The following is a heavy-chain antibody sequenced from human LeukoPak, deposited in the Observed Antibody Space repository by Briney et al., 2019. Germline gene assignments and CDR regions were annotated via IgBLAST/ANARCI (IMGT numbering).Heavy chain of an antibody. Sequence: ASVKVSCKASGYTFTSYGISWVRQAPGQGLEWMGWISAYNGNTNYAQKLQGRVTMTTDTSTSTAYMELRSLRSDDTAVYYCARDRYCSSTSCYPFDYWGQGTLVTVSS. CDR1: GYTFTSYG. D-gene: IGHD2-2*01. V-gene: IGHV1-18*01. J-gene: IGHJ4*02. CDR2: ISAYNGNT. CDR3: ARDRYCSSTSCYPFDY.